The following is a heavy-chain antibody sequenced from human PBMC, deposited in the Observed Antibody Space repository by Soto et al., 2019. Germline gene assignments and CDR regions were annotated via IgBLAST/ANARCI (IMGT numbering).Heavy chain of an antibody. Sequence: SGPTLVNPTQTLTLTCTFSGFSLSTSGVGVGWIRQPPGKALEWLALIDWDDDKYYSTSLRTRLTITKDTSKNQVVLTMTNMDPVDTGTYYCARVRITMVRYYYGMDVWGQGATVTVSS. CDR2: IDWDDDK. CDR1: GFSLSTSGVG. CDR3: ARVRITMVRYYYGMDV. J-gene: IGHJ6*02. D-gene: IGHD3-10*01. V-gene: IGHV2-70*01.